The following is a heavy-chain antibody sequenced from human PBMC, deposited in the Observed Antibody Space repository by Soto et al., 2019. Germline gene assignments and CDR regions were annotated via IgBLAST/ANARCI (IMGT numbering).Heavy chain of an antibody. V-gene: IGHV1-24*01. CDR1: GYTLTELS. Sequence: ASVKVSCKVSGYTLTELSMHWVRQSPGKGLEWMGGFDPEDGETIYAQKFQGRVTMTEDTSTDTAYMELSSLRSEDTAVYYCATGPGIRFLAWLLYWGQGTLVTLSS. D-gene: IGHD3-3*01. CDR3: ATGPGIRFLAWLLY. CDR2: FDPEDGET. J-gene: IGHJ4*02.